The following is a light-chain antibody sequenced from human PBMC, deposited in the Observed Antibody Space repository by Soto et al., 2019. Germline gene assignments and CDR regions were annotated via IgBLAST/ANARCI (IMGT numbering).Light chain of an antibody. CDR3: CSYAGSSTYI. CDR2: EGS. Sequence: QSVLTQPASVSGSPGQSITISCTGTSSDVGSHNLVSWYQQHPDRAPKLMIYEGSKRPSGVSNRFSGSKSGNTASLTISGLQAEDEADYFCCSYAGSSTYIFGSRTKLTVL. V-gene: IGLV2-23*01. J-gene: IGLJ1*01. CDR1: SSDVGSHNL.